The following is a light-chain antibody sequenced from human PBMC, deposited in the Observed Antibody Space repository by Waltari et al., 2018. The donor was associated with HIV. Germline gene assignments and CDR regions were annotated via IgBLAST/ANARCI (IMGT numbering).Light chain of an antibody. V-gene: IGLV3-25*03. Sequence: SSELTQPPSVSVSPGQTARIPCSGDALPKQYAYWYQQKPGQAPVLVIYKDSERPSGITERFSGSSSGTTVTLTISGVQAEDEADYYCQSADSSGTWVFGGGTKLTVL. CDR2: KDS. CDR3: QSADSSGTWV. CDR1: ALPKQY. J-gene: IGLJ3*02.